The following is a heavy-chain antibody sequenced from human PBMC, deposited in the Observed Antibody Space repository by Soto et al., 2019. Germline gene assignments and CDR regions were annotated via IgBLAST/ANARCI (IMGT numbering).Heavy chain of an antibody. V-gene: IGHV4-39*01. J-gene: IGHJ4*02. CDR3: ARVPTTYYYGSGSDY. CDR1: GGSISSSSYY. Sequence: SETLSLTCTVSGGSISSSSYYWGWIRQPPGKGLEWIGSIYYSGSTYYNPSLKSRVTISVDTSKNQFSLKLSSVTAADTAVYYCARVPTTYYYGSGSDYWGQGTLVTVSS. CDR2: IYYSGST. D-gene: IGHD3-10*01.